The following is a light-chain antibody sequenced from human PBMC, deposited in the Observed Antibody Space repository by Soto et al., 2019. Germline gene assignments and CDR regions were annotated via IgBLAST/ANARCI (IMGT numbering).Light chain of an antibody. CDR3: CSYAGSSTFLYV. J-gene: IGLJ1*01. CDR2: EGS. Sequence: QSVLTQPASVSGSPGQSITISCTGTSSDVGSYNHVSWYQQHPGKAPKLMIYEGSKRPSGVSNRFSGSKSGNTASLTISGLQAEDEADYYCCSYAGSSTFLYVFGTGTKLTVL. CDR1: SSDVGSYNH. V-gene: IGLV2-23*03.